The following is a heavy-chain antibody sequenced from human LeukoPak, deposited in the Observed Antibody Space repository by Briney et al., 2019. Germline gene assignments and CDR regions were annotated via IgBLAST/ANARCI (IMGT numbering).Heavy chain of an antibody. V-gene: IGHV4-59*01. Sequence: SETLSLTCTVSGGSISTYYWSWIRQPPGKGLEWIGFISFSGSTNYNPSLKSRVTISIDTSKNQFSLKLSSVTTADTAVYYCARDRGDTAMAHPFDYWGQGTLVTVSS. D-gene: IGHD5-18*01. CDR2: ISFSGST. CDR3: ARDRGDTAMAHPFDY. CDR1: GGSISTYY. J-gene: IGHJ4*02.